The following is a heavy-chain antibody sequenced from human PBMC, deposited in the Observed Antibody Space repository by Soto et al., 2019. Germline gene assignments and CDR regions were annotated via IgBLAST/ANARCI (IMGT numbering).Heavy chain of an antibody. Sequence: EVQLLESGGGLIQPGGSLRLSCAASGFTFSSHAMSWVRQAPGKGLEWVSAISGSGGSTYYADFVKGRFTISRDNSKNTLYLQMSSLTAEDTAAYYCAKDPIGYNPPYYFDYWGHGTLVTVSS. J-gene: IGHJ4*01. D-gene: IGHD5-18*01. CDR1: GFTFSSHA. CDR3: AKDPIGYNPPYYFDY. CDR2: ISGSGGST. V-gene: IGHV3-23*01.